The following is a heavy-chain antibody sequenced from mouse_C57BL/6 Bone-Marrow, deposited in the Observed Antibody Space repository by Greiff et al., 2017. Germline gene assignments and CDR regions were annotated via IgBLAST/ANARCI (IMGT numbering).Heavy chain of an antibody. V-gene: IGHV1-19*01. J-gene: IGHJ4*01. CDR3: ALYYGKGYYAMDY. CDR2: INPYNGGT. Sequence: VQLQQSGPVLVKPGASVKMSCKASGYTFTDYYMNWVKQSHGKSLEWIGVINPYNGGTSYNQKFKGKATLTFDKSSSTAYMELNSLTSEDSAVYYCALYYGKGYYAMDYWGQGTSVTVSS. CDR1: GYTFTDYY. D-gene: IGHD2-1*01.